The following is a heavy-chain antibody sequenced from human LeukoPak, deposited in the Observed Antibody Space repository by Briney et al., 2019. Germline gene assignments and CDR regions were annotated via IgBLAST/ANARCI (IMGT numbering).Heavy chain of an antibody. D-gene: IGHD4/OR15-4a*01. CDR1: GFTFSSYW. J-gene: IGHJ5*02. CDR3: AKDIVSGRYGGKPYNWFDP. Sequence: PGGSLRLSCAASGFTFSSYWMHWVRQAPGKGLVWVSRINSDGSSTSYADSVKGRFTISRDNSKNTLYLQMNSLRAEDTAVYYCAKDIVSGRYGGKPYNWFDPWGQGTLVTVSS. CDR2: INSDGSST. V-gene: IGHV3-74*01.